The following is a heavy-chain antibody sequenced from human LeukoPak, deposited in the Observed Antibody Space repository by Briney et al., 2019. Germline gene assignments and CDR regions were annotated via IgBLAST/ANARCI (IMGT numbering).Heavy chain of an antibody. CDR2: IKQDGSEK. CDR1: GFTFSNYW. CDR3: AREISSWYRTEGRFDP. J-gene: IGHJ5*02. Sequence: GGSLRLSCAASGFTFSNYWMSWVRQAPGKGLEWVANIKQDGSEKSYVDSVAGRFTISRDNAKNSLYLQMNSLRAEDTAVYYCAREISSWYRTEGRFDPWGQGTLVTVSS. D-gene: IGHD6-13*01. V-gene: IGHV3-7*01.